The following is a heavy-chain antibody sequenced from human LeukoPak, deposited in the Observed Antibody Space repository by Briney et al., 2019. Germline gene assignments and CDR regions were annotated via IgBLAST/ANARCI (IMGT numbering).Heavy chain of an antibody. CDR2: ISYDGSNK. Sequence: GRSLRLSCAASGFTFSSYAMHWVRQAPGKGLEWVAVISYDGSNKYYADSVKGRFTISRDNSKNTLYLQMNSLRAEDTAVYYCARGYFDWLPVDYWGQGTLVTVSS. V-gene: IGHV3-30-3*01. J-gene: IGHJ4*02. CDR1: GFTFSSYA. D-gene: IGHD3-9*01. CDR3: ARGYFDWLPVDY.